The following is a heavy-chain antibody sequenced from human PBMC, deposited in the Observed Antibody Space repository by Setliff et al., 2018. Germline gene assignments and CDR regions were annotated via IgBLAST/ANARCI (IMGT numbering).Heavy chain of an antibody. Sequence: GGSLRLSCAASGFTVSGNDMTWGRLALGKGLEWVSYIHRDERTYYADSVKGRFTISRDKSKNTLYLQMNSLRVDDTAVYYCAGRRAKAASFDHWGQGALVTVSS. J-gene: IGHJ4*02. CDR1: GFTVSGND. CDR2: IHRDERT. CDR3: AGRRAKAASFDH. V-gene: IGHV3-66*02. D-gene: IGHD6-13*01.